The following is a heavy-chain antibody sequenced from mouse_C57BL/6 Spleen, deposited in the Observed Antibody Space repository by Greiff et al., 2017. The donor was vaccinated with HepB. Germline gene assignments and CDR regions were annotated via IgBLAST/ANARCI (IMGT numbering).Heavy chain of an antibody. D-gene: IGHD1-1*01. CDR1: GYSITSGYY. J-gene: IGHJ4*01. V-gene: IGHV3-6*01. CDR2: ISYDGSN. Sequence: EVHLVESGPGLVKPSQSLSLTCSVTGYSITSGYYWNWIRQFPGNKLEWMGYISYDGSNNYNPSLKNRISITRDTSKNQFFLKLNSVTTEDTATYYCAREEFTTGAMDYWGQGTSVTVSS. CDR3: AREEFTTGAMDY.